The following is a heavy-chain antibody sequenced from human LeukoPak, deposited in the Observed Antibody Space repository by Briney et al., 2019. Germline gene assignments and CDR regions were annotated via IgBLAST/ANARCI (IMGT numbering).Heavy chain of an antibody. CDR3: AKDDRYSSSWGAEYFQH. CDR1: GFTFSSYA. CDR2: ISGSGGST. D-gene: IGHD6-13*01. J-gene: IGHJ1*01. Sequence: GGSLRLSCAASGFTFSSYAMSWVRQAPGKGLEWVSAISGSGGSTYYADSVKGRFTIPRDNSKNTLYLQMNSLRAEDTAVYYCAKDDRYSSSWGAEYFQHWGQGTLVTVSS. V-gene: IGHV3-23*01.